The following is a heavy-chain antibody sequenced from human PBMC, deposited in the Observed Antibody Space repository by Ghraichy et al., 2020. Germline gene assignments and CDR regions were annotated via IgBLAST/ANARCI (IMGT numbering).Heavy chain of an antibody. CDR3: ARVYCSSPSCYDYGLDV. CDR1: GFRFSDYW. CDR2: INQDGSEK. D-gene: IGHD2-2*01. J-gene: IGHJ6*02. Sequence: GGSLRLSCAASGFRFSDYWMSWVRQAPGKGLEWVANINQDGSEKPSEDSLRGRFTISRDNAKNSVFLQMNSLAAEDSAVYYCARVYCSSPSCYDYGLDVWGLGTTVTVSS. V-gene: IGHV3-7*01.